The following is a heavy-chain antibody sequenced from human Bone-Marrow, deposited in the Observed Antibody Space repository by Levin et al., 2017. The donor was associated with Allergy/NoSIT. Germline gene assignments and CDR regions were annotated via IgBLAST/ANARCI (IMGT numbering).Heavy chain of an antibody. J-gene: IGHJ1*01. CDR3: AHSDSYGDYSSSAEYFQH. D-gene: IGHD4-17*01. Sequence: SGPTLVKPTQTLTLTCTFSGFSLSTSGVGVGWIRQPPGKALEWLALIYWDDDKRYSPSLKSRLTITKDTSKNQVVLTMTNMDPVDTATYYCAHSDSYGDYSSSAEYFQHWGQGTLVTVSS. CDR1: GFSLSTSGVG. V-gene: IGHV2-5*02. CDR2: IYWDDDK.